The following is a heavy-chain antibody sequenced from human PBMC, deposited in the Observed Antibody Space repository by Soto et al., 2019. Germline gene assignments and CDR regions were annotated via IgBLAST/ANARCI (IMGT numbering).Heavy chain of an antibody. CDR3: AKDMRQYSSGWTYFDY. J-gene: IGHJ4*02. D-gene: IGHD6-19*01. V-gene: IGHV3-9*01. CDR1: GFTFDDYA. CDR2: ITLNSGNI. Sequence: PGRSLRLSYTASGFTFDDYAMHWVRQGAGKGPEWVSGITLNSGNIGYADSVKGRFTISRDNAKNSLYLQMNSPRAEDTAFYYCAKDMRQYSSGWTYFDYWGQGTLVTVSS.